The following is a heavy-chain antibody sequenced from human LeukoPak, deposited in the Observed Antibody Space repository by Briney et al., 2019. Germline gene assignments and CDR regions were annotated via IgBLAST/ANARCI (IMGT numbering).Heavy chain of an antibody. Sequence: GGSLRLSCAASGFTFSSYAMSWVCQAPGKGLEWVSAISGSGGSTYYADSVKGRFTISRDNSKNTLYLQMNSLRAEDTAVYYCAKDRDSSGWYGRGAFDYWGQGTLDTVSS. J-gene: IGHJ4*02. D-gene: IGHD6-19*01. CDR2: ISGSGGST. V-gene: IGHV3-23*01. CDR3: AKDRDSSGWYGRGAFDY. CDR1: GFTFSSYA.